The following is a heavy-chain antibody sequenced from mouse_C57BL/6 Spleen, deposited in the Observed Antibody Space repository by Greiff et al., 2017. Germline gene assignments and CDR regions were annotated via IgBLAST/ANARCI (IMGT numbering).Heavy chain of an antibody. V-gene: IGHV1-55*01. J-gene: IGHJ2*01. D-gene: IGHD1-1*01. CDR2: IYPGSGST. CDR1: GYTFTSYW. Sequence: QVQLQQPGAELVKPGASVKLSCKASGYTFTSYWITWVKQRPGQGLEWIGDIYPGSGSTNYNEKFKSKVTLTVDTSTSTAYLQITSLTSEDTAVYYCARITTVHLDYWGQGTTLTVSS. CDR3: ARITTVHLDY.